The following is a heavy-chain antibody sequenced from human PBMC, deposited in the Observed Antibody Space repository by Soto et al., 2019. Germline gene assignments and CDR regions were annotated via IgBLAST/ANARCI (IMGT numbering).Heavy chain of an antibody. J-gene: IGHJ4*02. CDR2: IDWDDDK. D-gene: IGHD3-22*01. CDR1: GFSLSTSAMR. V-gene: IGHV2-70*04. CDR3: ARIRYYYDSSGSSWGYFDY. Sequence: GSGPTLVNPTQTLTLTCTFSGFSLSTSAMRVSWIRQPPGKALEWLARIDWDDDKFYSTSLRTRLTISKDTSRNQVVLTMTNMNPVDTATYYCARIRYYYDSSGSSWGYFDYWGQGTLVTVSS.